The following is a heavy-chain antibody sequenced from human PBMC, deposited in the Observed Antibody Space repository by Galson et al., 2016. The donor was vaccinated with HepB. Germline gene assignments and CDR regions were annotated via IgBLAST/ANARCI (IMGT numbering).Heavy chain of an antibody. D-gene: IGHD1-1*01. J-gene: IGHJ4*02. CDR2: ISNSGDAT. CDR3: AKDANWEVAY. CDR1: GFTFSSYA. V-gene: IGHV3-23*01. Sequence: SLRLSCAASGFTFSSYAMICVRQAPGKGLDFVASISNSGDATSYDDAVQGRFTISRDNSRNTLSLQMNSLRAEDTALYYCAKDANWEVAYWGRGTLVTVSS.